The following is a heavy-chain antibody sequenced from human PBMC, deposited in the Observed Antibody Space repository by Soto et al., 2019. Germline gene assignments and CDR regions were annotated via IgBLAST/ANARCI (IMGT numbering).Heavy chain of an antibody. D-gene: IGHD6-13*01. V-gene: IGHV4-30-4*01. J-gene: IGHJ4*02. CDR1: GGSISSGDYY. CDR2: IYYSGST. Sequence: QVQLQESGPGLVKPSQTLSLTCTVSGGSISSGDYYWSWIRQPPGKGLEWIGSIYYSGSTYYNPSLKSRVTIAVDTSKNQFSLKLNSVTAADTAVYCCASRHSSPYFDYWGQGTLVTVSS. CDR3: ASRHSSPYFDY.